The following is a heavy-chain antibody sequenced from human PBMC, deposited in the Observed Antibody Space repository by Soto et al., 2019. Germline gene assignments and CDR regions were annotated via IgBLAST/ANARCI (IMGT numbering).Heavy chain of an antibody. CDR1: GFTFSSYG. Sequence: GGSLSLSCAASGFTFSSYGMHWVRQAPGKGLVWVSRISSYGSSTSYADSMKGRFTISRDNAKNTVYLQMNSLRAEDTAVYYCARAQAVAGTGGYYWGQGTVVTVSS. D-gene: IGHD6-19*01. CDR2: ISSYGSST. V-gene: IGHV3-74*01. CDR3: ARAQAVAGTGGYY. J-gene: IGHJ4*02.